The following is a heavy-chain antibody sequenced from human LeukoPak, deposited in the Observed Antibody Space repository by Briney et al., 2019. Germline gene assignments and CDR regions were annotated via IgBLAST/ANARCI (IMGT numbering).Heavy chain of an antibody. D-gene: IGHD6-13*01. V-gene: IGHV3-23*01. CDR3: ARVLFGSSSWYDYYMDV. CDR2: ISGAGGSR. J-gene: IGHJ6*03. Sequence: GGSLRLSCAASGFIFGNYPMSWVRQAPGKGLEWVSVISGAGGSRYYADSFRGRYTISRDNSQDTLYLQMNSLTVADTAVYYCARVLFGSSSWYDYYMDVWGKGTTVTVSS. CDR1: GFIFGNYP.